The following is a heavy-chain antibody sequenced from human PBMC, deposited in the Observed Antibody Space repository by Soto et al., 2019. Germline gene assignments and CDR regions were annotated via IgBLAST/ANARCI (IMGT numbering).Heavy chain of an antibody. D-gene: IGHD3-10*01. CDR2: INYSGST. CDR1: GGSFSGYY. J-gene: IGHJ6*02. CDR3: ATGDNYYGSGRPYYYGMDV. V-gene: IGHV4-34*01. Sequence: SETLSLTCAVYGGSFSGYYWSWIRQPPGKGLEWIGEINYSGSTNYNPSLKSRATISVDTSKNQFSLKLSSVTAADTAVYYCATGDNYYGSGRPYYYGMDVWGQGTTVTVSS.